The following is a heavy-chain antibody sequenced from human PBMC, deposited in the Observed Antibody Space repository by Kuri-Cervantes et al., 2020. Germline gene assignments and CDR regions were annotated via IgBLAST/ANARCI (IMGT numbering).Heavy chain of an antibody. CDR1: GFTFSSYW. J-gene: IGHJ3*02. CDR3: ASVLRSIDAFDI. Sequence: GGSLRLSCAASGFTFSSYWMHWVRQAPGKGLVWVSRINSDGSSTSYADSVKGRFTISRDNAKNTLYLQMHSLRAEDTAVYYCASVLRSIDAFDIWGQGTMVTVSS. V-gene: IGHV3-74*01. CDR2: INSDGSST. D-gene: IGHD5/OR15-5a*01.